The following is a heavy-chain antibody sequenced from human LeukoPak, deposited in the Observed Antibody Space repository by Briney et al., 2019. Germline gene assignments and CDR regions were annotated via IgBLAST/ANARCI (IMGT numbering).Heavy chain of an antibody. CDR3: ARDREGDSSRYFDY. V-gene: IGHV1-46*01. D-gene: IGHD6-13*01. CDR1: GYTFTGYY. CDR2: INPNSGGST. Sequence: ASVKVSCKASGYTFTGYYMHWVRQAPGQGLEWMGWINPNSGGSTSYAQKFQGRVTMTRDTSTSTVYMELSSLRSEDTAVYYCARDREGDSSRYFDYWGQGTLVTVSS. J-gene: IGHJ4*02.